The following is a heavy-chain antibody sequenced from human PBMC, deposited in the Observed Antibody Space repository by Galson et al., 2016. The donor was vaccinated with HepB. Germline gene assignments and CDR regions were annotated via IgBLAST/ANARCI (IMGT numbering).Heavy chain of an antibody. Sequence: SLRLSCAASGFTFSNYAMNWVRQAPGKGLEYVSGISNSGGTTYYADSVKGRFTISRDNSKNTLYLQMTSLRPEDTAVYYCLSVIRATAGSDYWGQGTLVTVSS. CDR2: ISNSGGTT. D-gene: IGHD2/OR15-2a*01. V-gene: IGHV3-64D*06. J-gene: IGHJ4*02. CDR3: LSVIRATAGSDY. CDR1: GFTFSNYA.